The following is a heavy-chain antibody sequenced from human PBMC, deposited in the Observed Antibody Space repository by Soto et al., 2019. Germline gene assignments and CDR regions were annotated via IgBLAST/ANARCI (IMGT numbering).Heavy chain of an antibody. J-gene: IGHJ4*02. CDR3: GRLEGLATISYYFDY. V-gene: IGHV4-39*01. Sequence: QLQLQESGPGLVKPSETLSLTCTVSGGSVSSNSYYWGWVRQPPGKGLEWIGSVYYSGSTHYNPPLESRVTISVDKSKNQFSLKLMSLSAADTAVYYCGRLEGLATISYYFDYWGQGALVTVSS. CDR1: GGSVSSNSYY. CDR2: VYYSGST. D-gene: IGHD3-9*01.